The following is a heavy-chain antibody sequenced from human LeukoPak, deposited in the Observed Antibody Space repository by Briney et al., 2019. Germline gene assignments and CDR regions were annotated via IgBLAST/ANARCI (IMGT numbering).Heavy chain of an antibody. CDR1: GGTFSSSA. CDR2: IIPILGIA. CDR3: ARGGPHDYSDYCFDY. D-gene: IGHD4-11*01. V-gene: IGHV1-69*04. J-gene: IGHJ4*02. Sequence: ASVKVSCKASGGTFSSSAISWVRQAPGPGLEWMGRIIPILGIANYAQKFQGRVTITADKSTSTAYMELSSLRSEDTAVYYCARGGPHDYSDYCFDYWGQGILVTVSS.